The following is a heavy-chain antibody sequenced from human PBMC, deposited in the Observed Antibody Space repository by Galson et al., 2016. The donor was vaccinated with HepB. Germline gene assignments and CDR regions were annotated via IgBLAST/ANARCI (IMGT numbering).Heavy chain of an antibody. D-gene: IGHD3-16*01. J-gene: IGHJ3*02. V-gene: IGHV2-5*02. CDR3: THQGGEIAAFDM. Sequence: PALVKPTQTLTLTCTCSXFSXXAGXXXVGXXXQTXXKALEXLAXIYWDXDKRYSPSLKSRLTNIKDTAKNQVVLTMTNMDPVETATYFCTHQGGEIAAFDMWGQGTVXTVSS. CDR1: XFSXXAGXXX. CDR2: IYWDXDK.